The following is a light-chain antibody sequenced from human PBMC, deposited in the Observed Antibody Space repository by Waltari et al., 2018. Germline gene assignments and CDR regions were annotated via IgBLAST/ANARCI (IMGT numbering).Light chain of an antibody. V-gene: IGKV3-15*01. CDR1: QSISRY. CDR2: GAS. J-gene: IGKJ2*01. Sequence: MTQSPSSLSASVGDRVTFPCRPSQSISRYLNWYQQKPGQAPRLLIYGASIRATGIPARFSGSGSGTQFTLTISSLQSEDFVVYYCQQYNNRPYTFGQGTKLEIK. CDR3: QQYNNRPYT.